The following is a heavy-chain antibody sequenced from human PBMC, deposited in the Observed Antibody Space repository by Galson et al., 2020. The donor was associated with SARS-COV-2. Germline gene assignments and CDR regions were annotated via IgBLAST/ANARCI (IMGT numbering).Heavy chain of an antibody. Sequence: GGSLRLSCVASMFTFSDHSIYWVRQAPGKGLEWVSFISGTGKYIHYADSVKGRVTISRDNANNSLYLQLDSLRPEDTAVYYCARGYSYGSSYYFYGLDVWGQGTTVTVSS. J-gene: IGHJ6*02. CDR3: ARGYSYGSSYYFYGLDV. CDR1: MFTFSDHS. CDR2: ISGTGKYI. D-gene: IGHD5-18*01. V-gene: IGHV3-21*01.